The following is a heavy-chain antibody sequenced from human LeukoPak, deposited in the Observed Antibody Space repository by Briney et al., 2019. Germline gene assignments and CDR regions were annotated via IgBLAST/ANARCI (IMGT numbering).Heavy chain of an antibody. CDR3: ARGRYDFWSGYSGWFDP. CDR2: INHSGST. V-gene: IGHV4-34*01. J-gene: IGHJ5*02. CDR1: GGSFSGYY. D-gene: IGHD3-3*01. Sequence: PSETLSLTCAVYGGSFSGYYWSWIRQPPGKGLEWIGEINHSGSTNYNPSLKSRVTISVDTSKNQFSLKLSSVTAADTAVYYCARGRYDFWSGYSGWFDPWGQGTLVTVSS.